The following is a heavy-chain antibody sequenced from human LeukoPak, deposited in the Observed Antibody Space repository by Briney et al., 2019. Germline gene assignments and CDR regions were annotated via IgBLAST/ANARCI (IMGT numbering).Heavy chain of an antibody. J-gene: IGHJ2*01. D-gene: IGHD2-2*01. V-gene: IGHV4-4*07. CDR1: GGSISSYY. Sequence: SETLSLSCTVSGGSISSYYWSWIRQPAGKGLEWIGRIYTSGTTTYNPSLKSRVTMSVDTSKNQFSLKLSSVTAADTAVYYCARRGSVIPAATGSPGYFDLWGRGTLVTVSS. CDR3: ARRGSVIPAATGSPGYFDL. CDR2: IYTSGTT.